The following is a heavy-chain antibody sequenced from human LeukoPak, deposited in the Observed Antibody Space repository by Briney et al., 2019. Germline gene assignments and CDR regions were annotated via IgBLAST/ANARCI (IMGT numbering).Heavy chain of an antibody. J-gene: IGHJ4*02. D-gene: IGHD4-11*01. V-gene: IGHV4-34*01. CDR3: ARGRTTVTTRQYFDY. CDR1: GGSFSGYY. CDR2: INHSGST. Sequence: SETLSLTCAVYGGSFSGYYWSWIRQPPGKGLEWIGEINHSGSTYYNPSLKSRVTISVDRSKNQFSLKLSSVTAADTAVYYCARGRTTVTTRQYFDYWGQGTLVTVSS.